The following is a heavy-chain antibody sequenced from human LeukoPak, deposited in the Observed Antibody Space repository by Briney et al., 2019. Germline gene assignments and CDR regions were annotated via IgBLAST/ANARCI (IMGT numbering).Heavy chain of an antibody. J-gene: IGHJ4*02. V-gene: IGHV6-1*01. CDR2: TYYRSKWYN. D-gene: IGHD3-10*01. CDR3: ARDLEVGSGSYILYCFDY. Sequence: SQTLSLTCAISGDSVSSNSAAWNWIRQSPSRGLEWLGRTYYRSKWYNDYAVSVKSRITINPDTSKNQFSLQLNSVTPEDTAVYYCARDLEVGSGSYILYCFDYWGQGTLVTVSS. CDR1: GDSVSSNSAA.